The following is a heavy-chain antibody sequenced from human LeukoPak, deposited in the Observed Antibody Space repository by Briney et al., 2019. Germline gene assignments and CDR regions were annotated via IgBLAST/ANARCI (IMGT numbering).Heavy chain of an antibody. J-gene: IGHJ3*02. Sequence: SETLSLTCTVSGGSISSYYWSWIRQPPGKGLEWIGYIYYSGSTNYNPSLKSRVTISVDTSKNQFSLKLSSVTAADTAVYYCARAHRRAMKDAFDIWGQGTMVTVSS. CDR2: IYYSGST. D-gene: IGHD2-2*01. CDR3: ARAHRRAMKDAFDI. V-gene: IGHV4-59*01. CDR1: GGSISSYY.